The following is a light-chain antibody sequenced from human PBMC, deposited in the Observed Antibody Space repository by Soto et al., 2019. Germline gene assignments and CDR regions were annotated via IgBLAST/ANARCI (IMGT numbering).Light chain of an antibody. Sequence: EIVLTKSPATLSSSPGETATLSXXAXXYVGTXXAWYQHKPGQAPRXSXXXTXXXXTGIPARFSGSGSGTEFTLTISSLQSEDFAVYYGQQRSNWPPRVTFGQGTRLEIK. J-gene: IGKJ5*01. CDR1: XYVGTX. V-gene: IGKV3-11*01. CDR3: QQRSNWPPRVT. CDR2: XTX.